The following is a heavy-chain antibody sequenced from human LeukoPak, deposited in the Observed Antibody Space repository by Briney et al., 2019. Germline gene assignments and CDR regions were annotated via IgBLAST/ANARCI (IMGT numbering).Heavy chain of an antibody. Sequence: GGSLRLSCAASGFTFSNAWMSWVRQAPGKGLEWVGRIKSKTEGGTTDYAAPVKGRFTISRDDSKNTLYLQMNSLKTEDTAIYYCTKTYYYGSGSLDYWGQGTLVTVSS. J-gene: IGHJ4*02. CDR3: TKTYYYGSGSLDY. CDR2: IKSKTEGGTT. V-gene: IGHV3-15*01. CDR1: GFTFSNAW. D-gene: IGHD3-10*01.